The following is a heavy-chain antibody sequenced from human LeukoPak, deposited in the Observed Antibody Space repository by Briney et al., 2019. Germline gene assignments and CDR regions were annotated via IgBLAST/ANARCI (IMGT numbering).Heavy chain of an antibody. V-gene: IGHV4-39*01. CDR3: ARHEVNVWFGEPSSVWMILGAFDI. CDR2: IYYSGST. CDR1: GFTFSSYG. Sequence: PGGTLRLSCAASGFTFSSYGMSWIRQPPGKGLEWIGSIYYSGSTYYNPSLKSRVTISVDTSKNQFSLKLSSVTAADTAVYYCARHEVNVWFGEPSSVWMILGAFDIWGQGTMVTVSS. D-gene: IGHD3-10*01. J-gene: IGHJ3*02.